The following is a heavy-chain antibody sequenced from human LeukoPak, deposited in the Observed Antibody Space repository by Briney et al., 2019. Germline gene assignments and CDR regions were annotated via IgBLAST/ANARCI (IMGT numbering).Heavy chain of an antibody. J-gene: IGHJ4*02. CDR2: IKHDGSEK. CDR3: ARDQLGISYFDY. CDR1: GFTFSSYW. V-gene: IGHV3-7*05. D-gene: IGHD1-1*01. Sequence: PGGSLRLSCAASGFTFSSYWMSWVRQAPGKGLEWVANIKHDGSEKYYVDSVKGRFTISRDNAKNSLYLQMSSLRAEDTAVYYCARDQLGISYFDYWGQGTLVTVSS.